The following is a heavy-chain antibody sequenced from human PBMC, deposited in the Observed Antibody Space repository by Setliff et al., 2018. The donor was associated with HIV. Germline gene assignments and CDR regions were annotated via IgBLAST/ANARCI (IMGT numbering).Heavy chain of an antibody. CDR1: GGSIKSSSYY. V-gene: IGHV4-39*07. J-gene: IGHJ1*01. D-gene: IGHD6-13*01. CDR2: FYYSGNK. CDR3: ASVPTRSWYVNRQRKREYYHH. Sequence: SETLSLTCTVSGGSIKSSSYYWGWIRQPPGKGLEWIGSFYYSGNKYYNPSLKSRVTISEDTSMNQFSLRLSSVAAADTAIYYCASVPTRSWYVNRQRKREYYHHWGQGTLVTVSS.